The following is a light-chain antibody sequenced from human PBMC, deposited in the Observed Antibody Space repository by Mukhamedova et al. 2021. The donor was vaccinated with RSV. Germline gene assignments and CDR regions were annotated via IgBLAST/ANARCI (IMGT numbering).Light chain of an antibody. J-gene: IGKJ2*04. V-gene: IGKV4-1*01. Sequence: AWYQQKPGQPPKLLIYWASTRESGVPDRFSGSGSGTDFTLTISSRQAEDVAVYYCQQYYSSPCSFGQGTKVEIK. CDR3: QQYYSSPCS. CDR2: WAS.